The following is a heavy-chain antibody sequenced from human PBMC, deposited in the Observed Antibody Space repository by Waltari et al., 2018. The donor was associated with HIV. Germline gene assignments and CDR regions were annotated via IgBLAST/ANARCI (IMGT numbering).Heavy chain of an antibody. CDR1: GFDFSSHG. J-gene: IGHJ4*02. Sequence: EVQLVESGGGLVQPGGSLRLSCAASGFDFSSHGMNWVRRAPGKGLEWISRIGSSGRDTYYRDSVRGRFTVSKDNAKGLLYLQMNSLKTEDTAVYYCTTSMGGSYYGRDYWGQGTLVTVSS. D-gene: IGHD1-26*01. V-gene: IGHV3-48*01. CDR2: IGSSGRDT. CDR3: TTSMGGSYYGRDY.